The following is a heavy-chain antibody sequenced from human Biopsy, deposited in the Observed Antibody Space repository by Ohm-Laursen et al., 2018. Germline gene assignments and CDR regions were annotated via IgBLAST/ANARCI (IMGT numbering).Heavy chain of an antibody. CDR3: ARHPTGFWFDP. V-gene: IGHV4-39*01. J-gene: IGHJ5*02. CDR1: GGSISSSTTYY. Sequence: SETLSLTCTVSGGSISSSTTYYWAWLRQPPGKGLEWIGSIYNTETTFYNPSLKSRVTISFDTSTNQFSLKVSSVTAADTALYFCARHPTGFWFDPWGHGNLVTVSS. CDR2: IYNTETT.